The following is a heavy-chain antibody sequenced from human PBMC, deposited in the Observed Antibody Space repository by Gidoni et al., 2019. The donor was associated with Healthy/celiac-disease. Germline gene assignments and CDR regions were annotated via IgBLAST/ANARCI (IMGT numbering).Heavy chain of an antibody. V-gene: IGHV4-39*01. J-gene: IGHJ5*02. D-gene: IGHD2-2*01. Sequence: QLQLQESGPGLVKPSETLSLTCTVSGGSISSSSYYWGWIRQPPGKGLEWIGSSYYSGSTYYNPSLKSRVTISVDTSKNQFSLKLSSVTAADTAVYYCARRYDSSTSFDPWGQGTLVTVSS. CDR2: SYYSGST. CDR1: GGSISSSSYY. CDR3: ARRYDSSTSFDP.